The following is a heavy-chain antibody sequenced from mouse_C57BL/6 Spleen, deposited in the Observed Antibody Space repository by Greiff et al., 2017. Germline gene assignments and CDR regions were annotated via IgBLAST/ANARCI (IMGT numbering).Heavy chain of an antibody. CDR2: IDPETGGT. D-gene: IGHD1-1*01. CDR3: TRGGSSYVGVLTY. CDR1: GYTFTDYE. Sequence: QVQLQQSGAELVRPGASVTLSCKASGYTFTDYEMHWVKQTPVHGLEWIGAIDPETGGTAYNQKFKGKAILTADKSSSTAYMELRSLTSEDSAVYYCTRGGSSYVGVLTYWGQGTLVTVSA. V-gene: IGHV1-15*01. J-gene: IGHJ3*01.